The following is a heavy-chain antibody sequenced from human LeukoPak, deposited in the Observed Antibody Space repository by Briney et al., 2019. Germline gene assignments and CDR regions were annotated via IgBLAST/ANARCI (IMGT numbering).Heavy chain of an antibody. J-gene: IGHJ4*02. Sequence: SETLSLTCAVYGGSFSGYYWSWIRQPPGKGLEWIGEINHSGSTNYNPSLKSRVTISVDTSKNQFSLKLSSVTAADTAVYYCARRSGYYDYVWGSYRHTSHFDYWGQGTLVTVSS. CDR1: GGSFSGYY. CDR3: ARRSGYYDYVWGSYRHTSHFDY. V-gene: IGHV4-34*01. D-gene: IGHD3-16*02. CDR2: INHSGST.